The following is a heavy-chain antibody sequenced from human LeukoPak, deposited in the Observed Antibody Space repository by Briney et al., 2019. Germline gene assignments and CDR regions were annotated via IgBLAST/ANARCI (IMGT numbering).Heavy chain of an antibody. CDR3: AKAGGKIAAAGTDAFDI. CDR1: GFPLSCYP. J-gene: IGHJ3*02. Sequence: PGGSLRLSCAASGFPLSCYPMSCVREAPGKGLEEVSALCGSGGSTYYADSVQRRFNISRDNSKNTLYLQMNSLRADDTAVYYCAKAGGKIAAAGTDAFDIWGQGTMVTVSS. D-gene: IGHD6-13*01. V-gene: IGHV3-23*01. CDR2: LCGSGGST.